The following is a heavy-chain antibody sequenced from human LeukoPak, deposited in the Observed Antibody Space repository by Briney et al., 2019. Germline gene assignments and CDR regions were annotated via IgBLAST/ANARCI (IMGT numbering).Heavy chain of an antibody. D-gene: IGHD6-19*01. CDR2: INANSGTR. CDR3: AKPISGGLAVTADWCAP. V-gene: IGHV3-23*01. CDR1: GFAFSFFA. Sequence: PGGSLRLSCEASGFAFSFFAMSWLRQAPGKGLEWVSTINANSGTRSYAASVRGRFNISRDNSKNTLYLQLNTLRADDTAVYYCAKPISGGLAVTADWCAPWGQGTLVGVSS. J-gene: IGHJ5*01.